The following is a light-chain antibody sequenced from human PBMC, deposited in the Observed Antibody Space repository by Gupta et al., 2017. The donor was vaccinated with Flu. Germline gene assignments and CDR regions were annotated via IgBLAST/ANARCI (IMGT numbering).Light chain of an antibody. CDR2: GAS. CDR1: QSVSSSY. V-gene: IGKV3-20*01. J-gene: IGKJ1*01. Sequence: EIVLTRSPGTLSLSPGERATLSCRASQSVSSSYLAWYQQKPGQAPRLLIYGASSRATGLPDRFSGSGSATAFTLTISRLKPEDFAVYYCQQEGSSPWTFGQGTKVEIK. CDR3: QQEGSSPWT.